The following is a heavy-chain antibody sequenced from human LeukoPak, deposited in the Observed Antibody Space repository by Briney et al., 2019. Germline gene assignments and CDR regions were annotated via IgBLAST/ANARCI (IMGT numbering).Heavy chain of an antibody. V-gene: IGHV4-39*07. J-gene: IGHJ4*02. Sequence: PSETLSLTCTVSGGSISSSSYYWGWIRQPPGKGLEWIGSIYYSGSTHYNPSLKSRVTISVDTSKNQFSLKLSSVTAADTAVYYCARAYSSGWYFDYWGQGTLVTVSS. CDR1: GGSISSSSYY. D-gene: IGHD6-19*01. CDR3: ARAYSSGWYFDY. CDR2: IYYSGST.